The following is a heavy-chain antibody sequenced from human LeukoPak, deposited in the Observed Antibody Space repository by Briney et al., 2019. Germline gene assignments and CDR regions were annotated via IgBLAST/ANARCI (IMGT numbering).Heavy chain of an antibody. CDR1: GGSLNNYH. J-gene: IGHJ5*02. D-gene: IGHD3-22*01. V-gene: IGHV4-4*07. Sequence: SETLSLTCTVAGGSLNNYHWTWIRQPPGKDLEGIGRSYLSGPSTSVSTNYNPSLSSRVTMSLDTSKRQFFLNLTSVTAADTAVYYCTRGYFDTSGHNSYAPWGQGTLVTVSS. CDR2: SYLSGPSTSVST. CDR3: TRGYFDTSGHNSYAP.